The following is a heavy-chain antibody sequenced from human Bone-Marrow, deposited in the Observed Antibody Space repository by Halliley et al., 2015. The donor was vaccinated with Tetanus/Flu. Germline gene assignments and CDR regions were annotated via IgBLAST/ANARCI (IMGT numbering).Heavy chain of an antibody. Sequence: WYDGIKKFYGDDVGGRFTIPRDNSKNMVYLQMDSLGVDDTAVYYCAREGGGSYYVSYYGIDVWGQGTTVTVAS. J-gene: IGHJ6*02. CDR2: WYDGIKK. CDR3: AREGGGSYYVSYYGIDV. D-gene: IGHD3-10*02. V-gene: IGHV3-33*01.